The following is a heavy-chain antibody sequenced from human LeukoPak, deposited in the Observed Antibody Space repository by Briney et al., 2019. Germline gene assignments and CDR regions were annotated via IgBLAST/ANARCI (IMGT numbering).Heavy chain of an antibody. J-gene: IGHJ3*02. D-gene: IGHD6-13*01. CDR2: IYYSGST. CDR3: ASVFDSSRWYSAFDI. V-gene: IGHV4-59*08. CDR1: GGSISSYY. Sequence: PSETLSLTCTVSGGSISSYYWSWIRQPPGKGLEWIGYIYYSGSTNYNPSLKSRVTISVDTSKNQFSLKLSSVTAADTAVYYCASVFDSSRWYSAFDIWGQGTMVTVSS.